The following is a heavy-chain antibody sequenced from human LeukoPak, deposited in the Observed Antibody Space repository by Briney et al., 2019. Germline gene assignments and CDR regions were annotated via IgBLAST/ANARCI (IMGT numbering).Heavy chain of an antibody. Sequence: GGSLRLSCAASGFTFINYGMYWVRQAPGKGLEWVANIKEDGSDKYYVDSVKGRFTISRDNAKKSLYLQMNSLRAEDTAIYYCARGAMAAAGYWGQGTLVTVSS. CDR2: IKEDGSDK. CDR3: ARGAMAAAGY. CDR1: GFTFINYG. D-gene: IGHD6-13*01. V-gene: IGHV3-7*01. J-gene: IGHJ4*02.